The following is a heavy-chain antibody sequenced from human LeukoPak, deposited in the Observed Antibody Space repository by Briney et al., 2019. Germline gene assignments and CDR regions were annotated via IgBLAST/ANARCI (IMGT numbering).Heavy chain of an antibody. CDR2: INPNSGGT. D-gene: IGHD3-16*01. J-gene: IGHJ4*02. CDR3: AREGEGLLALDY. CDR1: GYTFTGYY. Sequence: ASVKVSCKASGYTFTGYYMHWVRQAPGQGLEWMGRINPNSGGTNYAQKFQGRVTMTRDTSISTAYMELSRLGSDDTAVCYCAREGEGLLALDYWGQGTLVTVSS. V-gene: IGHV1-2*06.